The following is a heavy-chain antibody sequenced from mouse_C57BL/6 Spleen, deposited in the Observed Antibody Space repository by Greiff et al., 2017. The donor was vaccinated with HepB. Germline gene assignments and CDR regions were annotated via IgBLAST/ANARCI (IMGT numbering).Heavy chain of an antibody. D-gene: IGHD1-1*01. CDR2: IDPSDSYT. V-gene: IGHV1-59*01. J-gene: IGHJ2*01. CDR1: GYTFTSYW. CDR3: AGRGCDHYYFDY. Sequence: QVQLQQPGAELVRPGASVKLSCTASGYTFTSYWMHWVKQRPGQGLEWIGEIDPSDSYTNYNQKFKGKATLTVDRSSSTADMLLISLTSADAAAYYCAGRGCDHYYFDYWGQGTTLTVSS.